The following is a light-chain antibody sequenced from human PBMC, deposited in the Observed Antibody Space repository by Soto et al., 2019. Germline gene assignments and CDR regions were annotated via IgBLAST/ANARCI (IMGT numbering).Light chain of an antibody. Sequence: DIQLTQSPSSVSASIGDRVTISCRASQSIYKWLVWYQQKPGKAPKLLIYAASSLQSGVPSRFSGSGYGREFTLTISSLQPEDSATYYCQQADSFPLTFGGGTEVAI. V-gene: IGKV1-12*01. CDR2: AAS. CDR1: QSIYKW. J-gene: IGKJ4*01. CDR3: QQADSFPLT.